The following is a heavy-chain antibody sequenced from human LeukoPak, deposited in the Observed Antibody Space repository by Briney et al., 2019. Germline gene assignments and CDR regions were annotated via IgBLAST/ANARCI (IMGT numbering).Heavy chain of an antibody. V-gene: IGHV3-48*03. CDR3: ARDVRYYYGSGSYSRFDP. Sequence: PGGSLRLSCAASGFTFSSYEMNWVRQAPGKGLEWVSYISSSGSTIYYADSVKGRFTISRDNAKNSLYLQMNSLRAEDTAVYYCARDVRYYYGSGSYSRFDPWGQGTQVTVSS. CDR2: ISSSGSTI. D-gene: IGHD3-10*01. J-gene: IGHJ5*02. CDR1: GFTFSSYE.